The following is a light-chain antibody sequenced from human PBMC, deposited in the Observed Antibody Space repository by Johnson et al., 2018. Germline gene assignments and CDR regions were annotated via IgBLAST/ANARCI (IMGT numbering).Light chain of an antibody. V-gene: IGLV1-51*02. CDR3: GTWDSSLSDGNV. J-gene: IGLJ1*01. CDR2: ENN. CDR1: SSNIGNNY. Sequence: QSVLTQPPSVSAAPGQKVTISCSGSSSNIGNNYVSWYQQLPGTAPKLLIYENNKRPSGIPDRFSGSKSGTSATLGITGPQTGDEADYYCGTWDSSLSDGNVFGTGTKVTGL.